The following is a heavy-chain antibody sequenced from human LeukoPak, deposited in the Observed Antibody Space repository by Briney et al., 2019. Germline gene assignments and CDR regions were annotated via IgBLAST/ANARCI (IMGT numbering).Heavy chain of an antibody. D-gene: IGHD6-13*01. CDR1: GFTVSSNY. CDR3: AKPHSIAAAGG. J-gene: IGHJ4*02. V-gene: IGHV3-53*01. CDR2: IYSGGST. Sequence: GGSLRLSCAASGFTVSSNYMSWVRQAPGKGLEWVSVIYSGGSTYYADSVKGRFTISRDNSKNTLYLQMNSLRAEDTAVYYCAKPHSIAAAGGWGQGTLVTVSS.